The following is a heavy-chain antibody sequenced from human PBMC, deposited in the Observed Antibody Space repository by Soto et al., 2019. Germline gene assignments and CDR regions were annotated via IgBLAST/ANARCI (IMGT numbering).Heavy chain of an antibody. Sequence: ETLSLTCTVSGGSVSSSDYYWNWVRQPPGKGLEWIGNAYYNGNTNYNPSLKSRLTISLDTSKNQFSLRLTSVTAADTAVYYCTRYSGTYSADYWGQGALVTVSS. CDR3: TRYSGTYSADY. D-gene: IGHD1-26*01. CDR2: AYYNGNT. J-gene: IGHJ4*02. CDR1: GGSVSSSDYY. V-gene: IGHV4-61*08.